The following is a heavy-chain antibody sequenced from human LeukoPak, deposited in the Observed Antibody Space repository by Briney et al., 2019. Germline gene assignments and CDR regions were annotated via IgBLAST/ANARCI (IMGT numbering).Heavy chain of an antibody. D-gene: IGHD6-13*01. V-gene: IGHV3-74*01. Sequence: GVSLRLYCAASRFTVRSYWMHWVRQAPGKGLVWVSRINSDGSSTSYADSVKGRFTISRDNAKNTLYLQMNSLRAEDTAVYYCASEGSSWYYFDYWGQGTLVTVSS. J-gene: IGHJ4*02. CDR3: ASEGSSWYYFDY. CDR1: RFTVRSYW. CDR2: INSDGSST.